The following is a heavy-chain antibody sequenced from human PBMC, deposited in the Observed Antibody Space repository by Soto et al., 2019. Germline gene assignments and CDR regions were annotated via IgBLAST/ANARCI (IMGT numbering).Heavy chain of an antibody. CDR1: GGTFSSYA. Sequence: QVQLVQSGAEVKKPGSSVKVSCKASGGTFSSYAITWVRQAPGQGLEWMGGIIPIFGTANYAQKFQGRVTIPADESTSTAYMELSSLRSEDTAVYYCARDRGPSSGYYPYWFDPRGQGTLVTVSS. J-gene: IGHJ5*02. D-gene: IGHD3-22*01. CDR3: ARDRGPSSGYYPYWFDP. CDR2: IIPIFGTA. V-gene: IGHV1-69*12.